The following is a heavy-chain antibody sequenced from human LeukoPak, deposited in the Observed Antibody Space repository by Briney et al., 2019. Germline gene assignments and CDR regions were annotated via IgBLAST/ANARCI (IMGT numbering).Heavy chain of an antibody. CDR3: AREVPLYFDY. Sequence: GASVKVSCKASGYTFTDYYMHWVRQAPGQGLEWMGWINPNSGGTNYAQNFQGRVTMTRDTSISTAYMELSGLRSDDTAVYYCAREVPLYFDYWGQGTLVTVSS. V-gene: IGHV1-2*02. CDR2: INPNSGGT. CDR1: GYTFTDYY. J-gene: IGHJ4*02.